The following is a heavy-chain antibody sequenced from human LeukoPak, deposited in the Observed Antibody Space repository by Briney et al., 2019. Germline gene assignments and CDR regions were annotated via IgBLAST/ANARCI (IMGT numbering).Heavy chain of an antibody. V-gene: IGHV1-69*05. CDR1: GGTFSSYA. CDR3: ARVDTPRALYDY. D-gene: IGHD5-18*01. J-gene: IGHJ4*02. CDR2: IIPIFGTA. Sequence: ASVKVSCKASGGTFSSYAISWVRQAPGQGLEWMGGIIPIFGTANYAQKFQGRVTITTDESTSTAYMELSSLRSEDTAVYYCARVDTPRALYDYWGQGTLVTVSS.